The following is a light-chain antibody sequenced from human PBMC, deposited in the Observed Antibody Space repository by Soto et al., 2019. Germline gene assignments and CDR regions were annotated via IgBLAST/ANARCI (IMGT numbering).Light chain of an antibody. V-gene: IGLV2-14*01. Sequence: QSALTQPASVSGSPGQSITISCTGTSSDVGGYNYVSWYQQHPGKAPKLMIYDVSNRPSGVSNRVSGSKSGNTASLTISGPQAEDEADYYCSSYTSSSLYVFGTGTKVTVL. CDR1: SSDVGGYNY. CDR3: SSYTSSSLYV. J-gene: IGLJ1*01. CDR2: DVS.